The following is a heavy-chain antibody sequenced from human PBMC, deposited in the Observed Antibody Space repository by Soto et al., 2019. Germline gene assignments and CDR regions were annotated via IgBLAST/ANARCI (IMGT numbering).Heavy chain of an antibody. Sequence: GGSLRLSCAASGFTFDDYAMHWVRQAPGKGLEWVSGISWNSGSIGYADSVKGRFTISRDNAKNSLYLQMNSLRAEDTALYYCAKDTFPQYQLLSYYGMDVWGQGTTVTVSS. D-gene: IGHD2-2*01. V-gene: IGHV3-9*01. CDR2: ISWNSGSI. J-gene: IGHJ6*02. CDR3: AKDTFPQYQLLSYYGMDV. CDR1: GFTFDDYA.